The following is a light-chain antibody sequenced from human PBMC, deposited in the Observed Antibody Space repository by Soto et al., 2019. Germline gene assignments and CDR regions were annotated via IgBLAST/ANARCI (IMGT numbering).Light chain of an antibody. J-gene: IGLJ1*01. CDR1: TSNIVSNT. V-gene: IGLV1-44*01. Sequence: QSVLTQPPSASGTPGQRVTISCSGSTSNIVSNTVNWYQQLPGTAPKLLIYSNNQRPAGVPYRFSGSKSGTSASLAISGLQSDDEADYYCAAWDDRLNGYVFGTGTKLTVL. CDR2: SNN. CDR3: AAWDDRLNGYV.